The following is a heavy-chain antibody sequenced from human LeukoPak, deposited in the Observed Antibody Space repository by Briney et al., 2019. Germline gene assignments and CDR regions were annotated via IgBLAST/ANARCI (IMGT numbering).Heavy chain of an antibody. CDR1: GYTFAGYY. CDR3: ARGNGYKRDRGFDY. D-gene: IGHD5-24*01. V-gene: IGHV1-2*02. CDR2: INPNSGGT. Sequence: GASVKVSCKASGYTFAGYYMHWVRQAPGQGLEWMGWINPNSGGTNYAQKFQGRVTMTRDTSISTAYMELSSLRSDDSAVYYCARGNGYKRDRGFDYWGQGTLVTVSS. J-gene: IGHJ4*02.